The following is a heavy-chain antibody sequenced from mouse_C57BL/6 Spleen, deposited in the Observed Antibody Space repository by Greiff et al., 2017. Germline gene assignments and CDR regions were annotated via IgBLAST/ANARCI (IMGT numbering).Heavy chain of an antibody. V-gene: IGHV1-63*01. D-gene: IGHD2-4*01. J-gene: IGHJ4*01. CDR3: ARGGAMISPYYYAMDY. CDR2: IYPGGGYT. CDR1: GYTFTNYW. Sequence: QVHVKQSGAELVRPGTSVKMSCKASGYTFTNYWIGWAKQRPGHGLAWIGDIYPGGGYTNYNEKFKGKATLTADKSSSTAYMQFSSLTSEDSAIYYCARGGAMISPYYYAMDYWGQGTSVTVSS.